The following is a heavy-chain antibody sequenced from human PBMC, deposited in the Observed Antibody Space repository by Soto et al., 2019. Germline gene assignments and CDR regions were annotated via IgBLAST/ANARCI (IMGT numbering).Heavy chain of an antibody. D-gene: IGHD2-2*01. Sequence: ASVKVSCKASGYTFTGYYMHWVRQAPGQGLEWMGWINPNSGGTNYAQKFQGWVTMTRDTSISTAYMELSRLRSDDTAVYYCARDGAEVPAAPPGNYGMDVWGQGTTVTVSS. CDR2: INPNSGGT. J-gene: IGHJ6*02. CDR1: GYTFTGYY. V-gene: IGHV1-2*04. CDR3: ARDGAEVPAAPPGNYGMDV.